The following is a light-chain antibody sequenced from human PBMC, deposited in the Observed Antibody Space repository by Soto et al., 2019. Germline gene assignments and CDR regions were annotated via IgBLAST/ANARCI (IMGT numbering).Light chain of an antibody. Sequence: QSALTQPASVSGSPGQSITISCSGTRSDIGSYNYVAWYQQFPGKTPKILIYGVSNRPSGVSSRFSGSKSGNTASLTNSGLQAEDEADYYCISYTGSSTSYVFGSGTKVTVL. CDR2: GVS. CDR3: ISYTGSSTSYV. V-gene: IGLV2-14*01. CDR1: RSDIGSYNY. J-gene: IGLJ1*01.